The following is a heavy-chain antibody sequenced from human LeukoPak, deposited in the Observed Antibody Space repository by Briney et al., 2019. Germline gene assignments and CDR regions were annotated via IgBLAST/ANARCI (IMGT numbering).Heavy chain of an antibody. D-gene: IGHD6-19*01. CDR1: GFTFSSYA. J-gene: IGHJ6*04. V-gene: IGHV3-23*01. Sequence: GGSLRLSCAASGFTFSSYAMSWVRQAPGKGLEWVSAISGSGGSTYYADSVKGRFTISRDNSKNTLYLQMNSLRAEDTAVYYCAKDSSGWYGPYYYGMVVWGKGTTVTVSS. CDR2: ISGSGGST. CDR3: AKDSSGWYGPYYYGMVV.